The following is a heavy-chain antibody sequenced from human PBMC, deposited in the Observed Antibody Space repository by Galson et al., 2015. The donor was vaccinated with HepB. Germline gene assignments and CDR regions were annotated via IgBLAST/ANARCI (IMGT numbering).Heavy chain of an antibody. CDR3: AREYCSSTSCYYYYGMDV. CDR2: ISYDGSNK. V-gene: IGHV3-30-3*01. CDR1: GFTFSSYA. J-gene: IGHJ6*02. D-gene: IGHD2-2*01. Sequence: SLRLSCAASGFTFSSYAMHWVRQAPGKGLEWVAVISYDGSNKYYADSVKGRFTISRDNSKNTLYLQMNSLRAEDTAVYYCAREYCSSTSCYYYYGMDVWGQGTTVTVSS.